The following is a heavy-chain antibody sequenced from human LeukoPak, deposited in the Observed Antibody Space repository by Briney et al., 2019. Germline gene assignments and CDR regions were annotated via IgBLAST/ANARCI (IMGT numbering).Heavy chain of an antibody. CDR1: GGSISSYY. CDR3: ARSRYYYDSSGLFDY. CDR2: INHSGST. D-gene: IGHD3-22*01. J-gene: IGHJ4*02. V-gene: IGHV4-34*01. Sequence: SETLSLTCTVSGGSISSYYWSWIRQPPGKGLEWTGEINHSGSTNYNPSLKSRVTISVDTSKNQFSLKLSSVTAADTAVYYCARSRYYYDSSGLFDYWGQGTLVTVSS.